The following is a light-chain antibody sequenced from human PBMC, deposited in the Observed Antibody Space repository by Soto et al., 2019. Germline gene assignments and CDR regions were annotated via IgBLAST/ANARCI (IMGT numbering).Light chain of an antibody. CDR1: QSISNW. V-gene: IGKV1-39*01. J-gene: IGKJ3*01. CDR3: QQSYDTPFT. CDR2: AVS. Sequence: DIQMTQSPSTLPASVGDRVTITCRASQSISNWLAWYQQKPGTAPKVLMYAVSTLQSGVPSRFSGSGSGTDFTLTISSLQPEDFATYFCQQSYDTPFTFGPGTKVDIK.